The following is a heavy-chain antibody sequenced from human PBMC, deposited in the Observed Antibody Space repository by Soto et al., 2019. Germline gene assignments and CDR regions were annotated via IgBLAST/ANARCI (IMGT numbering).Heavy chain of an antibody. D-gene: IGHD6-13*01. CDR1: CGSISSGGYY. CDR3: ARVPIKSSPEGYYFDY. Sequence: SETLSLTCTVSCGSISSGGYYWTWIRQHPGNGLEWIGYIYYSGSTYYNPSLKSRVTISVDTSKHQFSLKLSSVTAADTAVYYCARVPIKSSPEGYYFDYWGQGTLVTAPQ. CDR2: IYYSGST. J-gene: IGHJ4*02. V-gene: IGHV4-31*03.